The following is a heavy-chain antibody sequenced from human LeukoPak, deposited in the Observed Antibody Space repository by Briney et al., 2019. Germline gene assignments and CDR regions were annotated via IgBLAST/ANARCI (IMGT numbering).Heavy chain of an antibody. CDR3: ASSYGLGFHRQYFDY. CDR2: INPNSGGT. J-gene: IGHJ4*02. CDR1: GYTFTGYY. D-gene: IGHD5-18*01. Sequence: GASVKVSCRASGYTFTGYYIHWVRQAPGQGLEWMGWINPNSGGTNYAQKFQGRVTMTMDTSISTAYMELSRLRSDDTAVYYCASSYGLGFHRQYFDYWGQGTLVTVSS. V-gene: IGHV1-2*02.